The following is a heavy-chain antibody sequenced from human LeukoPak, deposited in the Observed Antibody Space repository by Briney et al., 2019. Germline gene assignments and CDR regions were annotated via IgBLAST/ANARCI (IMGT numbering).Heavy chain of an antibody. Sequence: PSETLSLTCTVSGGSISSYYWSWIRQPPGKGLEWIGYIYYSGSTNYNPSLKSRVTISVDTSKNQFSLKLSSVTAADTAVYYCARQSDYYGSGSYSPGNWFDPWGQGTLVTVSS. V-gene: IGHV4-59*08. D-gene: IGHD3-10*01. CDR1: GGSISSYY. CDR3: ARQSDYYGSGSYSPGNWFDP. CDR2: IYYSGST. J-gene: IGHJ5*02.